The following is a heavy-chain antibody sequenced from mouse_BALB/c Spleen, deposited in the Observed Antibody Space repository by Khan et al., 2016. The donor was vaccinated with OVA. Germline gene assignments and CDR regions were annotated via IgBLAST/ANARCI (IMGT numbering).Heavy chain of an antibody. J-gene: IGHJ3*01. D-gene: IGHD2-2*01. CDR3: TRHGYVAWFTY. V-gene: IGHV1S135*01. CDR1: GYSFTTYY. Sequence: VQLKQSGPELMKPGTSVKISCKASGYSFTTYYIHWVMQSHGKSLEWIGYIDPFSGDTTFNQKFKGKATLTVDKSSSTAYIHLSNLTSEDSAIYYCTRHGYVAWFTYWCQGTLVTVSA. CDR2: IDPFSGDT.